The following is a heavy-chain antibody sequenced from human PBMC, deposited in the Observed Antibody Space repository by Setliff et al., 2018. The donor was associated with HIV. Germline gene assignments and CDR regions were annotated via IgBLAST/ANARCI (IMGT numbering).Heavy chain of an antibody. CDR2: VYYSGST. CDR1: GVSTSSSSYY. J-gene: IGHJ4*02. D-gene: IGHD6-6*01. V-gene: IGHV4-39*02. CDR3: VRTLGAYSSSSDPFDY. Sequence: PSETLSLTCTVSGVSTSSSSYYWGWIRQPPGKGLDWIGYVYYSGSTYYSPSLKSRLTISVDTSKNHFSLRLSSVTAADTAVYYCVRTLGAYSSSSDPFDYWGQGALVTVSS.